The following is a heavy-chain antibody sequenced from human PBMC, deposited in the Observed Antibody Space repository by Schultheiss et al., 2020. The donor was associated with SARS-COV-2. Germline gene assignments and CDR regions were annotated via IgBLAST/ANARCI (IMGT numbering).Heavy chain of an antibody. V-gene: IGHV3-64D*06. CDR3: ARDVDSYGMDV. CDR1: GFTFSSYA. CDR2: ISSNGGST. J-gene: IGHJ6*02. Sequence: GGSLRLSCSASGFTFSSYAMHWVRQAPGKGLEYVSAISSNGGSTYYADSVKGRFTISRDNSKNTLYLQMSSLRAEDTAVYYCARDVDSYGMDVWGQGTLVTVSS.